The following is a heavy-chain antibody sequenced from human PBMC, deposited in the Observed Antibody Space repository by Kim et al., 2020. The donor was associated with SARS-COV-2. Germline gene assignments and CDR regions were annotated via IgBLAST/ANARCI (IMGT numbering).Heavy chain of an antibody. CDR1: GFTFDDDA. CDR3: AKDIPVVVTDPNAFDI. D-gene: IGHD3-22*01. Sequence: GGSLRLSCAASGFTFDDDAMHWGHQAQGKGLEWVSLSSGDGGSTYYADSVKGRFTISRDNSKNSLYLQMNSLRTEDTALSHCAKDIPVVVTDPNAFDIWGQGTMVTVSS. V-gene: IGHV3-43*02. CDR2: SSGDGGST. J-gene: IGHJ3*02.